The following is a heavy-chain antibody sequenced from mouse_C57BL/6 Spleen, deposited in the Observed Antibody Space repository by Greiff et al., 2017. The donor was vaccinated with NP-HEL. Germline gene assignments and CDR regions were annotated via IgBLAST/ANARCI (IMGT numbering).Heavy chain of an antibody. V-gene: IGHV1-52*01. D-gene: IGHD4-1*01. CDR3: ARRGLGEYYFDY. CDR1: GYTFTSYW. J-gene: IGHJ2*01. Sequence: QVHVKQPGAELVRPGSSVKLSCKASGYTFTSYWMHWVKQRPIQGLEWIGNIDPSDSETHYNQKFKDKATLTVDKSSSTAYMQLSSLTSEDSAVYYCARRGLGEYYFDYWGQGTTLTVSS. CDR2: IDPSDSET.